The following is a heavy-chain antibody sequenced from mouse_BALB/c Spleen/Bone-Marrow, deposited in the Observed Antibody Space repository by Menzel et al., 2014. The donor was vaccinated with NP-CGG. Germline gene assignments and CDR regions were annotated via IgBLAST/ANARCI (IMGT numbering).Heavy chain of an antibody. CDR1: GFNIKDTY. D-gene: IGHD1-1*01. V-gene: IGHV14-3*02. CDR2: IDPANGNT. Sequence: EVQVVESGAELVKPGASVKLSCTASGFNIKDTYMHWVKQRPEQGLEWIGRIDPANGNTKYDPKFQGKATITADTSSNTAYLQLSSLTSEDTAVYYCARYYYGYCFDYWGQGTTLTVSS. CDR3: ARYYYGYCFDY. J-gene: IGHJ2*01.